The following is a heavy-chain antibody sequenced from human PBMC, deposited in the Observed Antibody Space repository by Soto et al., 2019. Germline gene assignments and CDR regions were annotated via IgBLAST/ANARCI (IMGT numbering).Heavy chain of an antibody. CDR1: GGSISSSSYY. CDR2: IYYSGST. V-gene: IGHV4-39*01. J-gene: IGHJ4*02. CDR3: ARRRANYYGSGSSFDY. D-gene: IGHD3-10*01. Sequence: SETLSLTCTVSGGSISSSSYYWGWIRQPPGKGLEWIGSIYYSGSTYYNPSLKSRVTISVDTSKNQFSLKLSSVTAADTAVYYCARRRANYYGSGSSFDYWGQGTLVTVSS.